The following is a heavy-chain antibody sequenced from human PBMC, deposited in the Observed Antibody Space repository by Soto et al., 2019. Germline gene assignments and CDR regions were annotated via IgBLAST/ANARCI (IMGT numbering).Heavy chain of an antibody. CDR3: ARLRYYYERSFDY. V-gene: IGHV4-39*01. Sequence: SETLCVRCCVAEGSIDGVGGYWVWIRQPPGKGLEWIGSIYYRGNAYYNPSLQTRVTISLDKSKSQFSLKLNSVTAADSAVYYCARLRYYYERSFDYWGQGTLVPVSS. CDR2: IYYRGNA. D-gene: IGHD3-22*01. CDR1: EGSIDGVGGY. J-gene: IGHJ4*02.